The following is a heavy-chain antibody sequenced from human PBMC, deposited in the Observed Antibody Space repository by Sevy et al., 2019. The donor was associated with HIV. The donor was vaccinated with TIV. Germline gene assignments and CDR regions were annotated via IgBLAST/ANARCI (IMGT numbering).Heavy chain of an antibody. V-gene: IGHV4-59*01. CDR1: GGSISSYY. Sequence: SETLSLTCTVSGGSISSYYWSWIRQPPGKGLEWIGYIYYSGSTNYNPSLKSRVTISVDTSKNQFSLKLSSVTAADTAVYYCARFDYYDSSGYYYDYWCQGTLVTVSS. J-gene: IGHJ4*02. CDR3: ARFDYYDSSGYYYDY. CDR2: IYYSGST. D-gene: IGHD3-22*01.